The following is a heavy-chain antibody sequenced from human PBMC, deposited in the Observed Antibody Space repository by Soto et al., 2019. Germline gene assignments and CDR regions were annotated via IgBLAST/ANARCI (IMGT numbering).Heavy chain of an antibody. D-gene: IGHD5-18*01. CDR2: IYPGDSDT. J-gene: IGHJ4*02. CDR3: ATTRRYSYGYFDY. Sequence: GESLSISCKVSGYSFTSYWIGCVRQMPGKGLEWMGIIYPGDSDTRYSPSFQVQVTISANKSISTAYLQWSSLKASDNAMYYCATTRRYSYGYFDYWGQGTLVTVSS. V-gene: IGHV5-51*01. CDR1: GYSFTSYW.